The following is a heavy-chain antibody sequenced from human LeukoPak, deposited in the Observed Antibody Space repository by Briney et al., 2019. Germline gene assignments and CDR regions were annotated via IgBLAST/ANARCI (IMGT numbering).Heavy chain of an antibody. Sequence: ASVKVSCKASGGTFSSYAISWVRQAPRQGLEWMGGIIPIFGTANYAQKFQGRVTITADESTSTAYMELSSLRSEDTAVYYCARVGYYDFWSGYYTDPHFDYWGQETLVTVSS. V-gene: IGHV1-69*01. CDR2: IIPIFGTA. J-gene: IGHJ4*02. CDR3: ARVGYYDFWSGYYTDPHFDY. CDR1: GGTFSSYA. D-gene: IGHD3-3*01.